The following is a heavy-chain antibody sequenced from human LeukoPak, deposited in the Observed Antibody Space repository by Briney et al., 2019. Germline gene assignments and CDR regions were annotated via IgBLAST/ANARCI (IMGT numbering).Heavy chain of an antibody. J-gene: IGHJ4*02. CDR3: VLWFGEFFY. Sequence: ASVKVSCKASGYTFTSYDINWVRQATGQGLEWMGWMNPNSGNTGYAQKFQGRVTITRNTSISTAYTELSSLRSEDTAVYYCVLWFGEFFYWGQGTLVTVSS. CDR2: MNPNSGNT. CDR1: GYTFTSYD. V-gene: IGHV1-8*03. D-gene: IGHD3-10*01.